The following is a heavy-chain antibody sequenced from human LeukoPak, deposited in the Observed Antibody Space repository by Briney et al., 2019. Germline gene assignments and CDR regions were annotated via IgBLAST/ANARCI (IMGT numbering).Heavy chain of an antibody. D-gene: IGHD5-18*01. Sequence: SETLSLTCTVSGGSISSYYWSWIRQPPGKGLEWIGYIYYSGSTNYNPSLKSRVTISVDTSKNQFSLKLSSVTAADTAVYYCARGGYSYGPRDYFDYWGQGTLVTVSS. V-gene: IGHV4-59*01. J-gene: IGHJ4*02. CDR1: GGSISSYY. CDR2: IYYSGST. CDR3: ARGGYSYGPRDYFDY.